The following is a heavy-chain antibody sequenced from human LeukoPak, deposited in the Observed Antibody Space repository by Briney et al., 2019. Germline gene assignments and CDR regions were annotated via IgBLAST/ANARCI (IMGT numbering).Heavy chain of an antibody. CDR3: AKCGGGSTNCYGAFDM. J-gene: IGHJ3*02. D-gene: IGHD2-2*01. CDR2: ISGSGGST. V-gene: IGHV3-23*01. Sequence: PGGSLRLSCAASGFTFSSYAMSWVRQAPGKGLEWVSAISGSGGSTYYADSVKGRFTISRDNSKNTLYLQMNSLSAEDTAVYYCAKCGGGSTNCYGAFDMWGQGTRVTVSS. CDR1: GFTFSSYA.